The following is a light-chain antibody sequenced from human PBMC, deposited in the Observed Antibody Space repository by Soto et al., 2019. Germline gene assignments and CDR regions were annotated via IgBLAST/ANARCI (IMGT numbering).Light chain of an antibody. CDR3: QQYNSWLWT. V-gene: IGKV3-15*01. Sequence: MTQSPASLSVSPGAGAALPGRASQSVSSKLAWYQQKPGQAPRLLIYGASTRATGIPARFSGSGSGTEFTLIISSLQSEDSAVYYCQQYNSWLWTFGQGTKVDIK. J-gene: IGKJ1*01. CDR2: GAS. CDR1: QSVSSK.